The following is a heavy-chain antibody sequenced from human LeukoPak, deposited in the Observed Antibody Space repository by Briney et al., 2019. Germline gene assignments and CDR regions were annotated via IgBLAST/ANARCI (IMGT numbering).Heavy chain of an antibody. J-gene: IGHJ4*02. V-gene: IGHV3-21*01. CDR3: ARDSYDSSGYTFDY. CDR2: IGSSSSYI. CDR1: GFTFSSYS. Sequence: GVSLRLYCAASGFTFSSYSMNWVRQAPGKGLEWVSSIGSSSSYIYYADSVKGRFTISRDNAKNSLYLQMNSLRAEDTAVYYCARDSYDSSGYTFDYWGQGTLVTVSS. D-gene: IGHD3-22*01.